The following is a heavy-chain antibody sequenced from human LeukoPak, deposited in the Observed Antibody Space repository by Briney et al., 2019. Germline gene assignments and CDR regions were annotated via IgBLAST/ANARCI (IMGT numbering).Heavy chain of an antibody. CDR2: IYYSGST. J-gene: IGHJ5*02. D-gene: IGHD3-3*01. CDR1: GGSISSGDHY. CDR3: AREVKSDFWSGYPNWFDP. Sequence: SETLSLTCTVSGGSISSGDHYWSWIRQPPGKGLEWIGFIYYSGSTYYNPSLKSRVSIPVDTSKNQFSLKLSSVTAADTAIYYCAREVKSDFWSGYPNWFDPWGQGTLVTVSS. V-gene: IGHV4-30-4*08.